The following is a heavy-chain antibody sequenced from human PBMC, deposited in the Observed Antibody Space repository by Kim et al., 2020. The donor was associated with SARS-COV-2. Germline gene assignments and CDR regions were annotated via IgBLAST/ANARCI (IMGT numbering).Heavy chain of an antibody. D-gene: IGHD2-2*03. V-gene: IGHV3-30*04. J-gene: IGHJ4*02. CDR3: ARVSLPLLPLGSFDY. CDR1: GFTFSRHS. CDR2: ISYDGSRT. Sequence: GGSLRLSCAVSGFTFSRHSMHWVRQAPGKGLEWVALISYDGSRTYYGDSMKGRFTISRDNSRNTLYLQMNSLRIEDTAVYFCARVSLPLLPLGSFDYWGQGTLVAVSS.